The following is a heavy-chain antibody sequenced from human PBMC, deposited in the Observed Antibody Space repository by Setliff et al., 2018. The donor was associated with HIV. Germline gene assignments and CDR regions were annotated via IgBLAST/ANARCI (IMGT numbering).Heavy chain of an antibody. V-gene: IGHV1-69*13. CDR1: GGDFRNYA. CDR2: IRPLLNSP. Sequence: SVKVSCKASGGDFRNYAISWVRQAPGQGLEWVGGIRPLLNSPNCAQRFEGRVTLTADETTRTVYMDFTSLRPDDTAVYYCAILVRRDCNHYTAICYETAGGDSDLKTFDYWGPGTLVTVSS. D-gene: IGHD2-21*02. CDR3: AILVRRDCNHYTAICYETAGGDSDLKTFDY. J-gene: IGHJ4*02.